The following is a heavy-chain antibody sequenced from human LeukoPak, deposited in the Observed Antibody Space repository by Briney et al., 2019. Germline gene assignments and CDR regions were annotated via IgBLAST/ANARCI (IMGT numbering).Heavy chain of an antibody. Sequence: SETLSLTFTVSGGSISSSSYYWGWIRQPPGKGLEWIGSIYYSGSTYYNPSLKSRVTISVDTSKNQFSLKVSSVTAADTAVYYCARDYGEEVGLFRYWGQGTLDTVSS. D-gene: IGHD1-26*01. CDR3: ARDYGEEVGLFRY. CDR1: GGSISSSSYY. V-gene: IGHV4-39*07. CDR2: IYYSGST. J-gene: IGHJ4*02.